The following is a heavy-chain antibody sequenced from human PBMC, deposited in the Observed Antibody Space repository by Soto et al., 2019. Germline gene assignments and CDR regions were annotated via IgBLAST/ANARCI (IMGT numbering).Heavy chain of an antibody. CDR2: INHSGST. Sequence: SETLSLTCAVYGGSFSGYYWRWIRQPPGKGLEWMGEINHSGSTNYNPSLQSRVTISVDTSKNQFSLKLSSVTAADTAVYYCARVSDIVATMEVCDYWGQGTLGTVSS. V-gene: IGHV4-34*01. CDR3: ARVSDIVATMEVCDY. J-gene: IGHJ4*02. CDR1: GGSFSGYY. D-gene: IGHD5-12*01.